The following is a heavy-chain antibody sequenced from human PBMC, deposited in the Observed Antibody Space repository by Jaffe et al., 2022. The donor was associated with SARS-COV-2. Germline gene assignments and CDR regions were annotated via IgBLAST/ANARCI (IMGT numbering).Heavy chain of an antibody. CDR3: ARGAPYYYDSSGYLY. D-gene: IGHD3-22*01. CDR2: IYYSGNT. V-gene: IGHV4-61*01. CDR1: GGSVSSGSYY. Sequence: QVQLQESGPGLVKPSETLSLTCTVSGGSVSSGSYYWSWIRQPPGKGLEWIGYIYYSGNTNYNPSLKSRVTISVDTSNNQFSLKLTSVTAADTAVYYCARGAPYYYDSSGYLYWGQGTLVTVSS. J-gene: IGHJ4*02.